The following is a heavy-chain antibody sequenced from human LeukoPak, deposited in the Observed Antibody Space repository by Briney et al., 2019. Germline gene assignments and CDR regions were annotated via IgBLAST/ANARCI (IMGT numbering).Heavy chain of an antibody. V-gene: IGHV4-34*01. CDR1: GGSFSGYY. CDR2: INHGGST. CDR3: ARGRGYGSGSYAY. Sequence: PSETLSLTCAVYGGSFSGYYWSWIRQPPGKGLEWIGEINHGGSTNYNPSLKSRVTISVDTSKNQFSLKLSSVTAADTAVYYCARGRGYGSGSYAYWGQGTLVTVSS. J-gene: IGHJ4*02. D-gene: IGHD3-10*01.